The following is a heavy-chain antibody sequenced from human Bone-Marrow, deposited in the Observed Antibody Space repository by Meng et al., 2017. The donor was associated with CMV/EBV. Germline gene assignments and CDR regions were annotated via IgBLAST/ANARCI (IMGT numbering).Heavy chain of an antibody. CDR2: IYSGGST. D-gene: IGHD6-19*01. J-gene: IGHJ4*02. V-gene: IGHV3-66*02. Sequence: GGSLRLSCAASGASLNSTNWWSWVRQAPGKGLEWVSVIYSGGSTYYADSVKGRFTISRDNSKNTLYLQMNSLRAEDTAVYYCARSPVVAGSDWVIDYWGQGTLVTVSS. CDR1: GASLNSTNW. CDR3: ARSPVVAGSDWVIDY.